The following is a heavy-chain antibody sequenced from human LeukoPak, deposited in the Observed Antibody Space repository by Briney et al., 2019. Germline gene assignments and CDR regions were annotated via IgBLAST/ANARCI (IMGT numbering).Heavy chain of an antibody. V-gene: IGHV4-39*01. J-gene: IGHJ1*01. CDR2: IYYSGRT. CDR3: ARRRDYDGSGYLE. CDR1: GDSVSRSDCS. Sequence: SETLSLTCSVSGDSVSRSDCSWDWMRQPPGKGLEWIGTIYYSGRTYDSPSLKSRVTMWVDPPNNPFSLNLRSVTAADTALYYCARRRDYDGSGYLEWGEGTLLSVSS. D-gene: IGHD3-22*01.